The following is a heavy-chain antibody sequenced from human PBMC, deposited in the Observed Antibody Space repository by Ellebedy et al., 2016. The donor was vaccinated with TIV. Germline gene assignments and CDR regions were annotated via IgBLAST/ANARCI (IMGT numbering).Heavy chain of an antibody. J-gene: IGHJ2*01. CDR1: GGSFSGYY. CDR3: ARRGSSAIPYWYFDL. CDR2: IYYSGST. Sequence: MPSETLSLTCAVYGGSFSGYYWSWIRQPPGKGLEWIGYIYYSGSTNYNPSLKSRVTISVDTSKNQFSLKLSSVTAADTAVYYCARRGSSAIPYWYFDLWGRGTLVTVSS. V-gene: IGHV4-59*01. D-gene: IGHD2-2*01.